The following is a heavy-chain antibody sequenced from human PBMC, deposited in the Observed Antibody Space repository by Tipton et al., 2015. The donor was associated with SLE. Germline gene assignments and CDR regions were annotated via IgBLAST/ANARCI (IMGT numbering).Heavy chain of an antibody. CDR1: GFTFSSYA. D-gene: IGHD3-16*01. Sequence: SLRLSCAASGFTFSSYAMHWVRQAPGKGLEWVAVISYDGSNKYYADSVKGRFTISRDNSKNTLYLQMNSLRAEDTAVYYCASSLGGGRPDFQHWGQGTLVTVSS. CDR3: ASSLGGGRPDFQH. V-gene: IGHV3-30*04. CDR2: ISYDGSNK. J-gene: IGHJ1*01.